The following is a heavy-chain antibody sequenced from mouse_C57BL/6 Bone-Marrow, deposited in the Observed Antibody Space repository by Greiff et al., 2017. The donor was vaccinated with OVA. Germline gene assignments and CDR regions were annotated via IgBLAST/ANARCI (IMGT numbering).Heavy chain of an antibody. CDR1: GYTFTDYE. Sequence: QVQLQQSGAELVRPGASVTLSCKASGYTFTDYEMHWVKQTPVHGLEWIGAIDPETGGTAYNQKFKGKAILTADKSSSTAYMELRSLTSEDSAVYYCTRQVYDDGYPWFADWGQGTLVTVSA. CDR2: IDPETGGT. D-gene: IGHD2-3*01. J-gene: IGHJ3*01. CDR3: TRQVYDDGYPWFAD. V-gene: IGHV1-15*01.